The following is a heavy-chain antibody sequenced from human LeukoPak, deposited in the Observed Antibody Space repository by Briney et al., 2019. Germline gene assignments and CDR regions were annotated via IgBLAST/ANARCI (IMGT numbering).Heavy chain of an antibody. V-gene: IGHV3-48*03. CDR3: ARDIAAAGTPLLTTGFDY. CDR2: ISSSGSTI. J-gene: IGHJ4*02. Sequence: GGSLRLSCAASGFTFSSYEMNWVRQAPGKGLEWVSYISSSGSTIYYADSVKGRFTISRDNAKNSLYLQMNSLRAEDTAVYYCARDIAAAGTPLLTTGFDYWGQGTLVTVSS. CDR1: GFTFSSYE. D-gene: IGHD6-13*01.